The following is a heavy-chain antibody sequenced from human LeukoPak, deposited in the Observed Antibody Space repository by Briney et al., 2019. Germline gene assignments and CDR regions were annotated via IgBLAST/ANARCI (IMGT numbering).Heavy chain of an antibody. V-gene: IGHV4-39*01. J-gene: IGHJ4*02. CDR2: ISYSGST. Sequence: SETLSLTCTVSGGSISSGSFYWGWIRQPPGKGLEWIGSISYSGSTYYNPSLKSRVTISVHTSKNQFSLKLSSVTAADTAVYYCARLFTTVNDYWGQGTLVTVSS. D-gene: IGHD3-10*01. CDR3: ARLFTTVNDY. CDR1: GGSISSGSFY.